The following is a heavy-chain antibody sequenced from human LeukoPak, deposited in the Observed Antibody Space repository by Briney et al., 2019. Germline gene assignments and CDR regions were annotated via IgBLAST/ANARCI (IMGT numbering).Heavy chain of an antibody. CDR3: ARAGDSSGYYLDY. CDR2: IKQDGSEK. Sequence: GGSLRLSFAASGFTVSSSYMSWVRQAPGKGRGGVANIKQDGSEKYYVDSVKGRFTISRDNAKNSLYLQMNSLRAVDTAVYYCARAGDSSGYYLDYWGQGTLVTVSS. V-gene: IGHV3-7*01. CDR1: GFTVSSSY. D-gene: IGHD3-22*01. J-gene: IGHJ4*02.